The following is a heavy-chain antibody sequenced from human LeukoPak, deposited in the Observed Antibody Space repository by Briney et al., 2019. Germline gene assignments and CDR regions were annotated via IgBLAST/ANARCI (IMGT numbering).Heavy chain of an antibody. CDR1: GVPISSGDYY. CDR2: VYHSGST. D-gene: IGHD3-10*01. CDR3: ARAHGSPSVRLFDS. V-gene: IGHV4-30-4*01. J-gene: IGHJ4*02. Sequence: YPSETLSLTCTVSGVPISSGDYYWSWIRQPPGKVLEWIGYVYHSGSTYYSPPLRNRVTLSVDTSKNQFSLKLSSVTAADTAVYYCARAHGSPSVRLFDSWGQGTLVTVSS.